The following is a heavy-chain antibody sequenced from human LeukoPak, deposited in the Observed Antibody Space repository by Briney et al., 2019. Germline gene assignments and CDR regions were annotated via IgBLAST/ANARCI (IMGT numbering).Heavy chain of an antibody. V-gene: IGHV4-34*01. J-gene: IGHJ4*02. D-gene: IGHD3-16*01. CDR1: GGSFSGYY. Sequence: SETLSLTCAVYGGSFSGYYWSWIRQPPGKGLEWIGEINHSGSTNYNPSLKSRVTISVDTSKNQFSLKLSSVTAADTAVYYCARGRVGYDYVWGSHYSPYFDYWGQGTLVTVSS. CDR3: ARGRVGYDYVWGSHYSPYFDY. CDR2: INHSGST.